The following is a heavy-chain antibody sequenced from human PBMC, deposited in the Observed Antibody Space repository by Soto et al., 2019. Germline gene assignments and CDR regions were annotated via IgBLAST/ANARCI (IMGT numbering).Heavy chain of an antibody. CDR2: IYYSGST. CDR3: ARLEGLATISYYFDL. D-gene: IGHD3-9*01. CDR1: GDSMSSNDYY. J-gene: IGHJ4*02. V-gene: IGHV4-39*01. Sequence: SETLSLTCAVSGDSMSSNDYYWGWIRQPPGKGLEWIGSIYYSGSTYYNPSLQSRVAISVDTSKNQFSLKLKSVTAADSAVYFCARLEGLATISYYFDLWGPGALVTVSS.